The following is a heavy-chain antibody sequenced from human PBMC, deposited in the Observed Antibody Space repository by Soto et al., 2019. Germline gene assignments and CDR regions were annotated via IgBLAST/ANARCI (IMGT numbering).Heavy chain of an antibody. V-gene: IGHV3-33*01. CDR3: ARDPDTVTRYYYYYYGMDV. CDR1: GFTFSSYG. CDR2: IWYDGSNK. D-gene: IGHD4-17*01. Sequence: GGSLRLSCAASGFTFSSYGMHWVRQAPGKGLEWVAVIWYDGSNKYYADSVKGRFTISRDNSKNTLYLQMNSLRAEDTAVYYCARDPDTVTRYYYYYYGMDVWGQGTTVTVSS. J-gene: IGHJ6*02.